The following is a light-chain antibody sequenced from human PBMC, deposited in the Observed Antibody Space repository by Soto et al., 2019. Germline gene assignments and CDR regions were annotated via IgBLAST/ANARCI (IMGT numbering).Light chain of an antibody. CDR3: QQGYSTQWT. V-gene: IGKV1-39*01. J-gene: IGKJ1*01. CDR2: ATS. CDR1: QDIRSY. Sequence: DIQMTQSPSSLYASVGDSVSITCRASQDIRSYLNWYQQKPGKAPELLIYATSNLQSGVPPRFSASGSGTDFTLTISSLQPEDFATYYCQQGYSTQWTSGQGTKVEIK.